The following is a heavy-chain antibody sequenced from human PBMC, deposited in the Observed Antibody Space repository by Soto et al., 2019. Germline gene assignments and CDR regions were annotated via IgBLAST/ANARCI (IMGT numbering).Heavy chain of an antibody. J-gene: IGHJ4*02. V-gene: IGHV3-23*01. Sequence: GGSLRLSCAASGFAFSNCAMSWVRQAPGKGLGWVSAISGSGGSTYYADSVRGRLTISRDNSKNTLYLQMDSLRAEDTAVYYCAKEKYCSSSTWPIDYWGQGILVTVSS. CDR2: ISGSGGST. CDR3: AKEKYCSSSTWPIDY. D-gene: IGHD2-2*01. CDR1: GFAFSNCA.